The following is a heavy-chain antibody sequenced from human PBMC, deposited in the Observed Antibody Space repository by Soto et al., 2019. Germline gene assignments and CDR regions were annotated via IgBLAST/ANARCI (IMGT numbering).Heavy chain of an antibody. D-gene: IGHD2-2*01. J-gene: IGHJ4*02. CDR1: GGSFSGYY. CDR3: ARLFCGVEQYQLLSYYFDY. CDR2: INHSGST. V-gene: IGHV4-34*01. Sequence: QVQLQQWGAGLLKPSETLSLTCAVYGGSFSGYYWSWIRQPPGKGLEWIGEINHSGSTNYNPSLKSRVTISVDTSKNQFSLKLSSVTAADTAVYYCARLFCGVEQYQLLSYYFDYWGQGTLVTVSS.